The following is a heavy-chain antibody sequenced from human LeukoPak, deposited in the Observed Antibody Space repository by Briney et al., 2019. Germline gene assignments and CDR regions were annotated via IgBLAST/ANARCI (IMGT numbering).Heavy chain of an antibody. Sequence: GASVKVSCTASGGTFNSYAISWVRQAPGQGLEWMGRIIPILGIANYAQKFQGRVTITADKSTSTAYMELSSLRSEDTAVYYCAGSYGMDVWGQGTTVTVSS. CDR3: AGSYGMDV. V-gene: IGHV1-69*04. J-gene: IGHJ6*02. CDR2: IIPILGIA. CDR1: GGTFNSYA.